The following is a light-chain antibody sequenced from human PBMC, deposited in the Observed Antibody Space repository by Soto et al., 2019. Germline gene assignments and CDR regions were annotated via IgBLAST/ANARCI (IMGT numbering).Light chain of an antibody. V-gene: IGLV1-44*01. CDR2: SNN. CDR1: SSNIGSNP. Sequence: QSVLTQPPSASETPGQRVTISCSGSSSNIGSNPVNWYQQLPGTAPKLLIYSNNQRPSGVPDRFFGSKSGTSASLAISGLQSEDEADYYCAAWDDSLNGVVFGGGTKLTVL. CDR3: AAWDDSLNGVV. J-gene: IGLJ2*01.